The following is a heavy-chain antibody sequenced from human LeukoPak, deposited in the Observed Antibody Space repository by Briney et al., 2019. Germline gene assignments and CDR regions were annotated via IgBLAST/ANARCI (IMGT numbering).Heavy chain of an antibody. J-gene: IGHJ5*02. Sequence: WETLSLTCAVYGGSFSGYYWSWIRQPPGKGLEWIGEINHSGSTNYNPSLKSRVTISVDTSKNQFSLKLSSVTAADTAVYYCARGGYGDYVWFDPWGQGTLVTVSS. V-gene: IGHV4-34*01. CDR2: INHSGST. CDR3: ARGGYGDYVWFDP. CDR1: GGSFSGYY. D-gene: IGHD4-17*01.